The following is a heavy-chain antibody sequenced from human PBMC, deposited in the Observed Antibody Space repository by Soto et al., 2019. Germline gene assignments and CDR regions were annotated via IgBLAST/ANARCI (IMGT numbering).Heavy chain of an antibody. Sequence: QVQLVQSGAEVKKPGSSVKVSCKASGGTFSSYAISWVRQAPGQGLEWMGGIIPIFGTANYAQKFQGRVTITADESRRTAYMGPSSLRSEDTAVYYCATHPMARITYSFGMDVWGQGTPVTVSS. CDR2: IIPIFGTA. V-gene: IGHV1-69*12. J-gene: IGHJ6*02. CDR3: ATHPMARITYSFGMDV. D-gene: IGHD5-12*01. CDR1: GGTFSSYA.